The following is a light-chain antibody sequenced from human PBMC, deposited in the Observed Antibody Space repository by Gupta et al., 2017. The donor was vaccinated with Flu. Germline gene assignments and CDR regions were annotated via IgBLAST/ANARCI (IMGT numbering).Light chain of an antibody. CDR1: SSDVGRSDY. Sequence: QSALTQPASVSGSPGQSITIPCTGTSSDVGRSDYVSWYQQHPDKAPKLIIYDVTNRPSGVSSRFSGSKSGNTDSLTISGLQAEDEADYYCSSYTSGSTFYVFGTGTKVTVL. J-gene: IGLJ1*01. V-gene: IGLV2-14*01. CDR3: SSYTSGSTFYV. CDR2: DVT.